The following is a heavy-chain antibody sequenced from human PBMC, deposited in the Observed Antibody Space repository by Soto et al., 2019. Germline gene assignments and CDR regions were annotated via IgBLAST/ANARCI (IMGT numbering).Heavy chain of an antibody. J-gene: IGHJ4*02. D-gene: IGHD3-10*01. CDR2: IYYIGST. CDR3: ARAGDYYGSGTYYNYY. V-gene: IGHV4-61*01. CDR1: GGSVSSGNYY. Sequence: QVQLQESGPGLVKPSETLSLTCTVSGGSVSSGNYYWSWIRQPPGKGLEWIGYIYYIGSTNYNPSLMSRVTISVDTSKNQFSLKLSSVTAADTAVYYCARAGDYYGSGTYYNYYWGQGTLVTVSS.